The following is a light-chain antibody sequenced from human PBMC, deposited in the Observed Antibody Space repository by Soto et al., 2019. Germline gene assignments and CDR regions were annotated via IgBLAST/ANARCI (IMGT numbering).Light chain of an antibody. CDR1: SSHIGSNY. Sequence: QSVLTQPPSASGTPGQRVTISCSGSSSHIGSNYVYWYQQLPGTAPKLLIYRNNQRPSGVPDRFSGSKSGTSASLAISGLRSEDEADYYCAAWDDSLSVYVVFGGGTKLTVL. V-gene: IGLV1-47*01. CDR2: RNN. J-gene: IGLJ2*01. CDR3: AAWDDSLSVYVV.